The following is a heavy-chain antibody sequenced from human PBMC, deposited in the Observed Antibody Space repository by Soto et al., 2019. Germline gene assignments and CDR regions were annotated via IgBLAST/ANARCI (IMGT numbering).Heavy chain of an antibody. CDR2: INPSAGST. V-gene: IGHV1-46*01. CDR1: GYTFPRYY. CDR3: ARARTGDFDY. Sequence: ASVKVSCKASGYTFPRYYMHWVRQAPGQGLEWMGIINPSAGSTNYAQKFQGRVTMTRDTSTSTVYMELSSLRSEDTALYYCARARTGDFDYWGQGTLVTVSS. J-gene: IGHJ4*02. D-gene: IGHD7-27*01.